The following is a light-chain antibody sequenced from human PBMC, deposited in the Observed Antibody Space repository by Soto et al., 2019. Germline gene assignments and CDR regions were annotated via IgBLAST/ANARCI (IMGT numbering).Light chain of an antibody. V-gene: IGKV1-39*01. CDR2: SAS. CDR3: QQTFRNPHT. J-gene: IGKJ2*01. Sequence: DIQMTQSPASLSASVGDRVTITCRASQTISSYLNWYQQKAGAAPKLLIYSASTLQSGVPSRFSGSGFGTDYTLTISSLQPADFAVYYCQQTFRNPHTFGQGTKLDIK. CDR1: QTISSY.